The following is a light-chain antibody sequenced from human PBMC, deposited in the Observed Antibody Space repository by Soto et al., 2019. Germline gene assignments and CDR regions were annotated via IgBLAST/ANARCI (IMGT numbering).Light chain of an antibody. CDR2: GAS. Sequence: EVVMTQSPDTRPVSPGDTVTLSCRAAQNVRTNYLAWYQQKPGQAPRLLISGASIRASGIPERFSGSGSGTDFTLTISRLEPEDFAVYYCQDYGSSALTFGQGTKVDIK. J-gene: IGKJ1*01. V-gene: IGKV3-20*01. CDR3: QDYGSSALT. CDR1: QNVRTNY.